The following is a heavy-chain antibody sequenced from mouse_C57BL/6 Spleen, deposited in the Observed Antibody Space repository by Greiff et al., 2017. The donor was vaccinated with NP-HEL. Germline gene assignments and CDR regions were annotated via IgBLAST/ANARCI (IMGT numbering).Heavy chain of an antibody. D-gene: IGHD2-5*01. CDR1: GFTFSDYG. CDR3: ARQAYSNYFDY. Sequence: EVKLVESGGGLVKPGGSLKLSCAASGFTFSDYGMHWVRQAPEKGLEWVAYISSGSSTIYSADTVKGRFTISRDNAKNTLFLQMTSLRSEDTAMYYGARQAYSNYFDYWGQGTTLTVSS. CDR2: ISSGSSTI. V-gene: IGHV5-17*01. J-gene: IGHJ2*01.